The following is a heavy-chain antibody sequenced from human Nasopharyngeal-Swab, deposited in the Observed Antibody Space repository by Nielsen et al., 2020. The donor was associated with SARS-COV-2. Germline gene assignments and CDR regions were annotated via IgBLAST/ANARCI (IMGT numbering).Heavy chain of an antibody. CDR3: AREGRGSGYYYYMDV. D-gene: IGHD3-10*01. CDR2: IIPIFGTA. V-gene: IGHV1-69*06. J-gene: IGHJ6*03. Sequence: WVRQAPGQGLEWMGGIIPIFGTANYAQKFQGRVTITADKSTSTAYMELSSLRPEDTAVYYCAREGRGSGYYYYMDVWGKGTTVTVSS.